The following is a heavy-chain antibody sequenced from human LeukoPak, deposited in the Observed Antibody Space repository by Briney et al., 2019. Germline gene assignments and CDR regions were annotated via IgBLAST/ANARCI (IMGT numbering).Heavy chain of an antibody. J-gene: IGHJ3*02. D-gene: IGHD2-2*02. CDR3: ARVAYTDAFDI. Sequence: GGSLRLSCAASGFTFSDYYMSWIRQAPGKGLEWVSYISSSGSAIYYADSVKGRFTISRDNAKNSLYLQMNSLRAEDTAVYYCARVAYTDAFDIWGQGTMVTVSS. V-gene: IGHV3-11*04. CDR2: ISSSGSAI. CDR1: GFTFSDYY.